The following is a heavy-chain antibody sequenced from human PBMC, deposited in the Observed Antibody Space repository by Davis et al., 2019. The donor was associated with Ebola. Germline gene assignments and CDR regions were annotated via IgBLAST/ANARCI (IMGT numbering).Heavy chain of an antibody. CDR2: ISGSGGST. CDR3: ASSGYCSGGSCYSTYDY. CDR1: VITFSSYA. D-gene: IGHD2-15*01. V-gene: IGHV3-23*01. J-gene: IGHJ4*02. Sequence: GESLKISCTDSVITFSSYAMTWVRQAPGKGLEWVSAISGSGGSTYYADSVKGRFTISRDNSKNTLYLQMNSLRAEDTAVYYCASSGYCSGGSCYSTYDYWGQGTLVTVSS.